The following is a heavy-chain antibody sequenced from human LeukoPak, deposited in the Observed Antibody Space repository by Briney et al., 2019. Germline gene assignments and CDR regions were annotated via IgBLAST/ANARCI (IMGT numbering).Heavy chain of an antibody. Sequence: GSLRLSCEASGFSFSTSSMNWVRQAPGKGLEWVSSIFGDGPGLSYADSVKGRFTISRDNGKNSVYLQMNSLRDDDTAVYYCTREGGSTDAGFWGQGTLVTVSS. CDR3: TREGGSTDAGF. V-gene: IGHV3-21*06. D-gene: IGHD3-16*01. J-gene: IGHJ4*02. CDR1: GFSFSTSS. CDR2: IFGDGPGL.